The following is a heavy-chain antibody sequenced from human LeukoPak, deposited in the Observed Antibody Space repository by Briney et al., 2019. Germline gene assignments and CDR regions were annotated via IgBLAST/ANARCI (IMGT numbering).Heavy chain of an antibody. D-gene: IGHD1-14*01. J-gene: IGHJ4*02. CDR1: GGSITSSSHH. Sequence: SETLSLTCTVSGGSITSSSHHWGWLRQPPGKGLEWIGSIYYSGTTYYKPSLRSRVTISVDTSKNQFYLRLTSVTAADTAVYYCARGGVYELYYFDYWGQGTLVTVSS. V-gene: IGHV4-39*07. CDR3: ARGGVYELYYFDY. CDR2: IYYSGTT.